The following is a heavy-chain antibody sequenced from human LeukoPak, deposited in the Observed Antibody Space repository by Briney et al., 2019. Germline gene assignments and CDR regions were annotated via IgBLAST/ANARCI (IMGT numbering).Heavy chain of an antibody. Sequence: GGSLRLSCAASRFTFSDYCMSWIRQAPGMGLEWLSYISSSGSTIYYADSVKGRFTISRDNAKSSLYLQMNSLRAEDTAVYYCAGTGNVEDGGYNWFDPWGQGTLVTVSS. CDR3: AGTGNVEDGGYNWFDP. V-gene: IGHV3-11*01. J-gene: IGHJ5*02. D-gene: IGHD2-8*02. CDR2: ISSSGSTI. CDR1: RFTFSDYC.